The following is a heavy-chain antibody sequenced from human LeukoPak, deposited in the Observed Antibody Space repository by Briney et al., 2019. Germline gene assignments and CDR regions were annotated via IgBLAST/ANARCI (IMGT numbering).Heavy chain of an antibody. Sequence: SETLSLTCTVSGGSISSYYWSWIRQPAGKGLEWIGRIYTSGSTNYNPSLKSRVTMSVDTSKNQFSLKLSSVTAADTAVYYCARAARIYYYDSSGPNYFDYWGQGTLVTVSS. V-gene: IGHV4-4*07. CDR2: IYTSGST. CDR3: ARAARIYYYDSSGPNYFDY. D-gene: IGHD3-22*01. J-gene: IGHJ4*02. CDR1: GGSISSYY.